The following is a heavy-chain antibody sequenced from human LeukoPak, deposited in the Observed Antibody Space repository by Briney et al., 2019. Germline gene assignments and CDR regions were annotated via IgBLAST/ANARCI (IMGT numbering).Heavy chain of an antibody. V-gene: IGHV5-51*01. CDR1: GYSFTSYW. Sequence: GESLKISCKGPGYSFTSYWIGWGRQMPGKGLEWMGIIYPGDSDTRYSPSFQGQVTISADKSISTAYLQWSSLEASDTAMYYCASGLRFLEWFVFDYWGQGTLVTVSS. J-gene: IGHJ4*02. CDR2: IYPGDSDT. D-gene: IGHD3-3*01. CDR3: ASGLRFLEWFVFDY.